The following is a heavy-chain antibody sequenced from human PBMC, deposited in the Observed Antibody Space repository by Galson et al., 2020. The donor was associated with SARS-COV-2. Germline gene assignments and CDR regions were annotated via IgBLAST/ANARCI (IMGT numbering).Heavy chain of an antibody. CDR3: ARRGSSWYSGGAFYC. D-gene: IGHD6-13*01. CDR1: GYTFTSYG. V-gene: IGHV1-18*01. J-gene: IGHJ4*02. CDR2: ISAYNGNT. Sequence: GESLKISCKASGYTFTSYGISWVRQAPGQGLEWMGWISAYNGNTNYAQKLQGRVTMTTDTSTSTAYMELRSLRSDDTAVYYCARRGSSWYSGGAFYCWGQGTLVTVAS.